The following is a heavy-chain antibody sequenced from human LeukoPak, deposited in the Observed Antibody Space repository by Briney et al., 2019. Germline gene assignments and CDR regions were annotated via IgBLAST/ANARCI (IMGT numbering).Heavy chain of an antibody. D-gene: IGHD4-11*01. J-gene: IGHJ4*02. V-gene: IGHV4-34*01. CDR3: ARVTAHVYSNGFDY. CDR1: GGSFSGYY. Sequence: SETLSLTCAVYGGSFSGYYWSWIRQPPGKGLEWIGEINHSGSTNYNPSLKSRVTISVDTSKNQFSLKLSSVTAADTAVYYCARVTAHVYSNGFDYWGQGTLVTVSS. CDR2: INHSGST.